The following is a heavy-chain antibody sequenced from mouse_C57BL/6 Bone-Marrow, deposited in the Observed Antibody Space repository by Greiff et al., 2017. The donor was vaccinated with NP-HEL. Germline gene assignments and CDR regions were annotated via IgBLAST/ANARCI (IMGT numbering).Heavy chain of an antibody. CDR3: ARIYPQSWFAY. J-gene: IGHJ3*01. V-gene: IGHV5-4*03. Sequence: EVKLVESGGGLVKPGGSLKLSCAASGFTFSSYAMSWVRQTPEKRLEWVATISDGGSYTYYPDNVKGRFTISRDNAKNNLYRHMSHLKSEDTAMYYCARIYPQSWFAYWGQGTLVTVSA. CDR2: ISDGGSYT. CDR1: GFTFSSYA. D-gene: IGHD2-1*01.